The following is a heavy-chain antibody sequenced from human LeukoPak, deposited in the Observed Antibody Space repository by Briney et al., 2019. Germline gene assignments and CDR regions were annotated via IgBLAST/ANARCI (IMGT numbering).Heavy chain of an antibody. CDR2: IYYSGST. CDR3: ARGEYSSSSTVGPFDY. Sequence: PSETLSLTCTVSGGSISSYYWSWIRQPPGKGLGWIGYIYYSGSTNYNPSLKSRVTISVDTSKNQFSLKLSSVTAADTAVYYCARGEYSSSSTVGPFDYWGQGTLVTVSS. D-gene: IGHD6-6*01. CDR1: GGSISSYY. J-gene: IGHJ4*02. V-gene: IGHV4-59*01.